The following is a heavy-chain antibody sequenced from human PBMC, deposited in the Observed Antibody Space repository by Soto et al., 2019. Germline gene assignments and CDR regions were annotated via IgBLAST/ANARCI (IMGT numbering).Heavy chain of an antibody. D-gene: IGHD3-16*01. CDR2: ISDSGTRT. CDR3: VRNNDGGSSIFNY. J-gene: IGHJ4*02. CDR1: GFNFRNFA. V-gene: IGHV3-23*01. Sequence: PGGSLRLSCAASGFNFRNFAMNWVRQAPGKGLEWVSGISDSGTRTSYTDSVKGRFTISRDISKSTLYLQMNSLRADDTALYYCVRNNDGGSSIFNYWGQGTMVTVSS.